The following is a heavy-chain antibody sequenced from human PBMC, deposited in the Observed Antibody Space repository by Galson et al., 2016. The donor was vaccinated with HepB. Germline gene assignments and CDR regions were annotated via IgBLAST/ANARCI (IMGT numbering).Heavy chain of an antibody. CDR1: GFTFSSYS. CDR3: AGVYYYDSSGYSHVGFDY. CDR2: ISSGGTYI. Sequence: SLRLSCAASGFTFSSYSMNWVRQAPGKGLEWVSSISSGGTYIYYADSMKGRFTISRDNAKNSLFLQMNRLRAEDTAVYYCAGVYYYDSSGYSHVGFDYWGQGTLVTVSS. D-gene: IGHD3-22*01. V-gene: IGHV3-21*01. J-gene: IGHJ4*02.